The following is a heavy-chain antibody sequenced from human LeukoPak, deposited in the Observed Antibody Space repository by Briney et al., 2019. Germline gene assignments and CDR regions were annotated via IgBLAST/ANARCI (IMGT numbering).Heavy chain of an antibody. V-gene: IGHV3-30*03. Sequence: TGRSLRLSCAASGFTFRSYGMHWVRQAPGKGLEWVAVISYDGSNKYYADSVKGRFTISRDNPKNTLYLQMNSLRAEHTAVYYCARDGGVVVAAIHWGQGTLVSVSS. CDR1: GFTFRSYG. CDR3: ARDGGVVVAAIH. J-gene: IGHJ4*02. D-gene: IGHD2-15*01. CDR2: ISYDGSNK.